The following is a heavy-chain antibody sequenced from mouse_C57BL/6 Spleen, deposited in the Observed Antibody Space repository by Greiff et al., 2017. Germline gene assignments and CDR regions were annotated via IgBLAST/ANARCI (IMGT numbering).Heavy chain of an antibody. V-gene: IGHV14-3*01. D-gene: IGHD2-5*01. J-gene: IGHJ3*01. CDR1: GSHIKNTY. CDR3: ARRGYSNYDWFAD. CDR2: IDPANGNT. Sequence: SVAELVRPGASVKLSCTASGSHIKNTYMHWVKQRPEQGLEWIGRIDPANGNTKYAPKFQGKAPITADTSSNTAYLHLSSLTSEDADIYYCARRGYSNYDWFADWSQGTLVTVSA.